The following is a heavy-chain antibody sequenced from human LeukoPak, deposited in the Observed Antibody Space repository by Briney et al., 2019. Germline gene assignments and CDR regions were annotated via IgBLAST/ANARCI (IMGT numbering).Heavy chain of an antibody. CDR1: GGSISSGGYY. J-gene: IGHJ4*02. V-gene: IGHV4-31*03. D-gene: IGHD6-19*01. CDR2: IYYSGST. Sequence: SETLSLTCTVSGGSISSGGYYWSWIRQHPGKGLEWIGYIYYSGSTYYNPSLKSRVTISVDTSKNQFSLKLSSVTAADTAVYYCARGIAVAGYRRYYFDYWGQGTLVTVSS. CDR3: ARGIAVAGYRRYYFDY.